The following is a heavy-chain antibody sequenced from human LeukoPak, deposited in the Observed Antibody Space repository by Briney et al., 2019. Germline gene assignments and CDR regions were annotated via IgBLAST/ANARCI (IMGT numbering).Heavy chain of an antibody. J-gene: IGHJ6*02. V-gene: IGHV1-8*01. CDR2: MNPNSGNT. CDR3: ARGYPPFLGHYYGMDV. CDR1: GYTFTSSD. Sequence: ASVKVSCKASGYTFTSSDINWVRQATGQGLEWMGWMNPNSGNTGYAQKFQGRVTMTRNTSISTAYMELSSLRSEDTAVYYCARGYPPFLGHYYGMDVWGQGTTVTVSS.